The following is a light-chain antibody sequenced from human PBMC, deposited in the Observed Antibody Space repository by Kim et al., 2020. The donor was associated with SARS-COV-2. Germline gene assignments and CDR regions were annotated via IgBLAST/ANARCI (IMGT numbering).Light chain of an antibody. V-gene: IGKV2-28*01. J-gene: IGKJ4*01. CDR3: MQALQTPLT. Sequence: PASISCRSSQSLVHSNGYNYLDWYRQKPGQSPQLLIYLGSNRASGVPDRFSGSGSGTDFTLKISRVEAEDVGVYYCMQALQTPLTFGGGNKVDIK. CDR2: LGS. CDR1: QSLVHSNGYNY.